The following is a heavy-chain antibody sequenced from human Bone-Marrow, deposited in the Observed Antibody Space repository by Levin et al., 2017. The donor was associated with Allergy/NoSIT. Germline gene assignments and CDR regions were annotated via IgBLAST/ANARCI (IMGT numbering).Heavy chain of an antibody. D-gene: IGHD2-8*01. J-gene: IGHJ5*02. CDR1: GGTFSSYA. Sequence: KISCQASGGTFSSYAISWVRQAPGQGLEWMGGIIPIFNTVNYAHKFQGRVIITADKSTRTAYMELNSLRSEATAVYYCARDAGCEDLTWFAPWGQGALVTVVS. V-gene: IGHV1-69*06. CDR2: IIPIFNTV. CDR3: ARDAGCEDLTWFAP.